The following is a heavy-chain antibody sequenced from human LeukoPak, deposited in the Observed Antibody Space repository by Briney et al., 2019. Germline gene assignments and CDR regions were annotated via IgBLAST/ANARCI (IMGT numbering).Heavy chain of an antibody. V-gene: IGHV3-48*03. CDR1: GFTFSSYE. CDR3: AKEYSFDWFSFDI. J-gene: IGHJ3*02. CDR2: ISSSGSTI. Sequence: GGSLRLSCAASGFTFSSYEMNWVRQAPGKGLEWVSYISSSGSTIYYADSVKGRFTISRDNSKNRLYLQMNSLRTEDTAVYCAKEYSFDWFSFDIWGQGTMVTVSS. D-gene: IGHD3-9*01.